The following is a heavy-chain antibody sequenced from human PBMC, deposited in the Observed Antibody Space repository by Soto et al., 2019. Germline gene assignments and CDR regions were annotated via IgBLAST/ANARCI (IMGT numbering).Heavy chain of an antibody. J-gene: IGHJ6*02. D-gene: IGHD3-16*02. CDR2: IIPIFGTA. V-gene: IGHV1-69*13. Sequence: SVKVSCKASGGTFSSYAISWVRQAPGQGLEWMGGIIPIFGTANYAQKFQGRVTITADESTSTAYMELSSLRSEDTAVYYCAVTFGGVIGYYYGMDVWGQGTTVTVSS. CDR3: AVTFGGVIGYYYGMDV. CDR1: GGTFSSYA.